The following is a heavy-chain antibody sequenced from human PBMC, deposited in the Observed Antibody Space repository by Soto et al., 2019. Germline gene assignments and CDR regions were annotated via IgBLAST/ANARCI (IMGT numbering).Heavy chain of an antibody. J-gene: IGHJ4*02. CDR3: APYSSSWYFGY. V-gene: IGHV3-23*01. CDR1: GFTFSSYS. Sequence: GGSLRLSCAASGFTFSSYSMSWVRQAPGKGLEWVSAISGSGGSTYYADSVKGRFTISRDNSKNTLYLQMNSLRAEDTAVYYCAPYSSSWYFGYWGQGTLVTVSS. CDR2: ISGSGGST. D-gene: IGHD6-13*01.